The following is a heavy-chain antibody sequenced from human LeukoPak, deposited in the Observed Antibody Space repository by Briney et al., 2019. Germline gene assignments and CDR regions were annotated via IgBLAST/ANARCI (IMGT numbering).Heavy chain of an antibody. CDR1: GGSINSSSYY. J-gene: IGHJ5*02. CDR3: ARRDNCSGGSCNGKNWFDP. CDR2: IYSRGST. Sequence: SETLSLTCTVPGGSINSSSYYWGWIRQPPGKGLEWIASIYSRGSTYYNPSLQSRVTISKDTSKNQFSLRLTSVTAADTAVYYCARRDNCSGGSCNGKNWFDPWGQGTLVTVSS. V-gene: IGHV4-39*01. D-gene: IGHD2-15*01.